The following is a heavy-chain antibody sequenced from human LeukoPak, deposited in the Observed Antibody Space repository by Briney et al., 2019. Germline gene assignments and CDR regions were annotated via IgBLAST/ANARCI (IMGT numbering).Heavy chain of an antibody. V-gene: IGHV3-23*01. CDR3: AKDRQGPNYGFYGDY. CDR2: ISGSGGST. CDR1: GFTFSSYA. D-gene: IGHD3-10*01. Sequence: GGSLRLSCAASGFTFSSYAMSWVRQAPGKGLEWVSAISGSGGSTYYADSVKGRFTISRDNSKNTLYLQMNSLRAEDTAVYYCAKDRQGPNYGFYGDYWGQGTLVTVSS. J-gene: IGHJ4*02.